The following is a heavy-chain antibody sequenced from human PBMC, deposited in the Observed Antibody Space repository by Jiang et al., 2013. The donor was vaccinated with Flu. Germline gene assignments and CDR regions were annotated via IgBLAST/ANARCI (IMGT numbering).Heavy chain of an antibody. CDR3: ARRGAEPVTYFDY. V-gene: IGHV4-39*07. Sequence: LLKPSETLSLTCTVSGGSISSSSYYWGWIRQPPGKGLEWIGSIYYSGSTYYNPSLKSRVTISIDTSKDQFSLKLRSVTAADTAVYYCARRGAEPVTYFDYWGQGTLVTASS. J-gene: IGHJ4*02. D-gene: IGHD1-14*01. CDR1: GGSISSSSYY. CDR2: IYYSGST.